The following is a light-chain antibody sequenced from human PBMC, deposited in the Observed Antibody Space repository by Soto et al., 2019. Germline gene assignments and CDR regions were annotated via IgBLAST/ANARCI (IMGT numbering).Light chain of an antibody. V-gene: IGKV1-5*01. Sequence: DIQMTQSTSTLSASVGDRVTITCRASQSISSWLAWYQQKPGKAPKLLIYDASSLESGVPSRFSGSGSGTEFTLTISRLQPDDFATYYCQQYNSYSPLTFGGGTKVEIK. CDR2: DAS. J-gene: IGKJ4*01. CDR3: QQYNSYSPLT. CDR1: QSISSW.